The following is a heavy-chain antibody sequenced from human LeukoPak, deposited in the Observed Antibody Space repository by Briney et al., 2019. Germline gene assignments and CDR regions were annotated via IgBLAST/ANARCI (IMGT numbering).Heavy chain of an antibody. CDR2: ISGSGGST. CDR3: AKENFDWKRIPYFDY. CDR1: GFTFSNYA. V-gene: IGHV3-23*01. Sequence: PGGSLRLSCAASGFTFSNYAMTWVRQAPGKGLEWVSAISGSGGSTYYRDSVKGRFTISRDNSKNTLYLQMNNLRADDTAVYYCAKENFDWKRIPYFDYWGQGTLATVSS. D-gene: IGHD3-9*01. J-gene: IGHJ4*02.